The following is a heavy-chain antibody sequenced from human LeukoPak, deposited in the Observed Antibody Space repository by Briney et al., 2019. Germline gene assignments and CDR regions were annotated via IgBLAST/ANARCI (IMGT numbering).Heavy chain of an antibody. CDR3: ETPRDYYDGSGYYPTGLDY. V-gene: IGHV1-46*01. Sequence: GASVKVSCKPSGNIFTNYYIHWVRQAPGQGLEWMGMINPSGGSPTYAQKFQGRVTMTRDTSTSTVYMELSRLRSEDTAVFYCETPRDYYDGSGYYPTGLDYWGQGTLVTVSS. D-gene: IGHD3-22*01. CDR2: INPSGGSP. CDR1: GNIFTNYY. J-gene: IGHJ4*02.